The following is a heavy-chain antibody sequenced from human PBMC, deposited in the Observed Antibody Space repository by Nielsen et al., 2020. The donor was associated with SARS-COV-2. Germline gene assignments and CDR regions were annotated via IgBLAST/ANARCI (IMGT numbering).Heavy chain of an antibody. D-gene: IGHD3-22*01. CDR3: AREGPDSSGHYYWYFDL. V-gene: IGHV3-21*01. CDR2: ISSSSSYI. Sequence: LKISCAASGFTFSSYSMNWVRQAPGKGLEWVSSISSSSSYIYYADSVKGRFTISRDNAKNSLYLQMNSLRAEDTAVYYCAREGPDSSGHYYWYFDLWGRGTLVTVSS. J-gene: IGHJ2*01. CDR1: GFTFSSYS.